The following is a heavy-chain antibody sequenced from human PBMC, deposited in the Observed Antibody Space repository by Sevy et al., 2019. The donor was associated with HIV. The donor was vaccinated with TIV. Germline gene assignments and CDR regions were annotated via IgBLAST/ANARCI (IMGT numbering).Heavy chain of an antibody. Sequence: GGSLRLSCTVSGVTVSSNFISWVRQAPGKGLEWVSVIWLTGATYYADSVKGRFTISRDNSKNTVYLDMSILRADDTAVYFCARGKHVSDYYGSFDYWGQGTLVTVSS. CDR3: ARGKHVSDYYGSFDY. D-gene: IGHD3-3*01. J-gene: IGHJ4*02. CDR2: IWLTGAT. V-gene: IGHV3-53*01. CDR1: GVTVSSNF.